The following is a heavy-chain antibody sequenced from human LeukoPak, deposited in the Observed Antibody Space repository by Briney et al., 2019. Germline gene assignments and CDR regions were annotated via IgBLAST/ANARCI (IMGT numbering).Heavy chain of an antibody. D-gene: IGHD3-10*01. CDR3: AKDLNSGYYGSGSYYYY. V-gene: IGHV3-21*06. Sequence: GGSLRLSCAASGFTFSSYTMIWVRQAPGKGLEWVSSISSTSTYIYYADSVKGRFTISRDNAKNSLYLQMNSLRAEDTAVYYCAKDLNSGYYGSGSYYYYWGQGTLVAVSS. CDR1: GFTFSSYT. CDR2: ISSTSTYI. J-gene: IGHJ4*02.